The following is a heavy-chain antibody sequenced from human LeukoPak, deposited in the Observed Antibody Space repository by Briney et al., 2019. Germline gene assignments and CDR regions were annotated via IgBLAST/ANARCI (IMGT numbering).Heavy chain of an antibody. CDR2: ISGYGYNT. V-gene: IGHV3-23*01. CDR1: GLTFRNYA. Sequence: GSLRLSCAASGLTFRNYAMSWVRQAPEKGLEWVSAISGYGYNTYYADSVQGRFTISRDNSKNTLYLQMNSLRAEDTAVYYCAKMGPGAYYYDSSDFDFWGQGTLVTASS. D-gene: IGHD3-22*01. J-gene: IGHJ4*02. CDR3: AKMGPGAYYYDSSDFDF.